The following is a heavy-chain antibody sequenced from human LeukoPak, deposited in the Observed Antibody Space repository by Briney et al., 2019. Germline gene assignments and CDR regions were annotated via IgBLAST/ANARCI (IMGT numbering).Heavy chain of an antibody. Sequence: GASVKVSCKASGYTFTAYYMRWARQAPGQGLEWMGWINPNNGDTNYAQKFQGRVTMTRDTSINTVYMEVSRLRSDDTAVYYCARDPKPLVGGTIIDYWGQGTLVTVSS. CDR3: ARDPKPLVGGTIIDY. CDR1: GYTFTAYY. CDR2: INPNNGDT. J-gene: IGHJ4*02. D-gene: IGHD1-26*01. V-gene: IGHV1-2*02.